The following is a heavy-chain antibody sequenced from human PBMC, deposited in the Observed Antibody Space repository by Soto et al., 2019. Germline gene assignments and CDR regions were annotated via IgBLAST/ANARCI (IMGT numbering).Heavy chain of an antibody. CDR1: GGSISDTSYY. CDR2: TYFRGGA. J-gene: IGHJ1*01. CDR3: ARWASVYFEH. Sequence: PSETLSLTCTVSGGSISDTSYYWAWIRQPPVKGLEWIGSTYFRGGAYYNPSLKSRVTISVETSKNPFSLRLSSVTAADTGVYYCARWASVYFEHCGQGTLVTVSS. V-gene: IGHV4-39*01.